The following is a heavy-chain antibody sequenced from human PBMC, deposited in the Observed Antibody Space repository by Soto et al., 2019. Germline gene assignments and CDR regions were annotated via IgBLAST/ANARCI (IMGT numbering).Heavy chain of an antibody. D-gene: IGHD6-6*01. CDR3: ARPSIAARPIGGYYYGMDV. CDR1: GYSFTSYW. V-gene: IGHV5-10-1*01. CDR2: IDPSDSYT. Sequence: GESLKISCKGSGYSFTSYWISWVRQMPGKGLEWMGRIDPSDSYTNYSPSFQGHVTISADKSISTAYLQWSSLKASDTAMYYCARPSIAARPIGGYYYGMDVWGQGTTVTVSS. J-gene: IGHJ6*02.